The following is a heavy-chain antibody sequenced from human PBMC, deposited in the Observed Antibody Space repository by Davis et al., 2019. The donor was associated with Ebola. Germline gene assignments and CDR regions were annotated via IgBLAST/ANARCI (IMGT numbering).Heavy chain of an antibody. J-gene: IGHJ4*02. CDR3: ARGWLRGYLDY. CDR1: GDSVSSGG. CDR2: TYYSSKWYN. Sequence: HSQTLSLACAISGDSVSSGGWNWIRQSPSRGLEWLGRTYYSSKWYNDYAVSVKSRITINPDTSKNQFSLQLNSVTPEDTAVYYCARGWLRGYLDYWGQGTLVTVSS. V-gene: IGHV6-1*01. D-gene: IGHD3-3*01.